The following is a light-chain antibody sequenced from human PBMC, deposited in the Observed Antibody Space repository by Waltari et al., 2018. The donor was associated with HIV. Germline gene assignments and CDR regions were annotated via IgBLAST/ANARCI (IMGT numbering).Light chain of an antibody. CDR3: QKYNSAPALS. CDR1: QGISNY. CDR2: AAS. V-gene: IGKV1-27*01. J-gene: IGKJ4*01. Sequence: DIQMTQSPSSLSASVGDRVTITCRASQGISNYLAWYQQKTGKVPKLLIYAASTLQSGVPSLFSGSGSETDFTLTINSLQPEDVATYYCQKYNSAPALSFGGGTRVEIK.